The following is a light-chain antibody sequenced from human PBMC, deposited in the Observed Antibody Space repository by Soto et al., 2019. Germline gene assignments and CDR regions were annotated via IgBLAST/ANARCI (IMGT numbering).Light chain of an antibody. CDR3: QQYNNWPVS. Sequence: EIVMTQSPATLSASPGEGATLSCRASQSVTSNLAWYEQKPGQAPRLLIYGASTRATGVPARFSGSGSGTEFTLTISSLQSEDFAVYYCQQYNNWPVSFGQGTKVEIK. CDR1: QSVTSN. J-gene: IGKJ1*01. V-gene: IGKV3-15*01. CDR2: GAS.